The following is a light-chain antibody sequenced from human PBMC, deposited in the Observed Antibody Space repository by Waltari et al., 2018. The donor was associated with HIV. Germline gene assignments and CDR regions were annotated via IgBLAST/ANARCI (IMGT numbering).Light chain of an antibody. J-gene: IGKJ3*01. Sequence: DIQMTQSPSSLSASVGDRITITCRASQRISMYLSGYQSKPGTAPKPLIFGATSLQSGLPPRFSGSRSGTAYTLTISRVQPEDFATYYCQLSFTPPLSFGPGTRLD. CDR3: QLSFTPPLS. V-gene: IGKV1-39*01. CDR1: QRISMY. CDR2: GAT.